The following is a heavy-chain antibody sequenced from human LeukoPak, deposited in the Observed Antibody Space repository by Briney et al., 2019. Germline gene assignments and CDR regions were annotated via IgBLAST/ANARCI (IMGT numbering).Heavy chain of an antibody. CDR3: ARDSGGWPRYYYYYYGMDV. J-gene: IGHJ6*02. CDR2: INAGNGNT. CDR1: GYTFTSYA. Sequence: VASVKVSCTASGYTFTSYAMHWVRQAPGQRLEWMGWINAGNGNTKYSQKFQGRVTITRDTSASTAYMELSSLRSEDTAVYYCARDSGGWPRYYYYYYGMDVWGQGTTVTVSS. D-gene: IGHD3-10*01. V-gene: IGHV1-3*01.